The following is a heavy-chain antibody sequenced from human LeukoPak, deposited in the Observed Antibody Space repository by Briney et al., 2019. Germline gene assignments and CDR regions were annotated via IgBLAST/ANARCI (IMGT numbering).Heavy chain of an antibody. D-gene: IGHD3-22*01. J-gene: IGHJ4*02. CDR3: ARTEYYYDSSGYYLLDY. V-gene: IGHV1-18*01. Sequence: ASVKVSCKASGYTFTSYGISWVRQAPGQGLEWMVWISAYNGNTNYAQKLQGRVTMTTDTSTSTAYMELRSLRSDDTAVYYCARTEYYYDSSGYYLLDYWGQRTLVTVSS. CDR1: GYTFTSYG. CDR2: ISAYNGNT.